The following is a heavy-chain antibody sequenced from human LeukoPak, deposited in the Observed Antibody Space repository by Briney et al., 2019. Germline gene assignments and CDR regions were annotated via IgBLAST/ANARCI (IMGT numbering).Heavy chain of an antibody. J-gene: IGHJ4*02. CDR3: ARENYEGYFDY. V-gene: IGHV3-33*01. CDR1: GFTFSSYG. D-gene: IGHD3-3*01. CDR2: IWYDGSNK. Sequence: PGRSLRLSCAASGFTFSSYGMHWVRQAPGKGLEWVAVIWYDGSNKYYADSVKGRFTISRDNSKNTLYLQMNSLRAEDTAVYYCARENYEGYFDYWGQGTLVTVSS.